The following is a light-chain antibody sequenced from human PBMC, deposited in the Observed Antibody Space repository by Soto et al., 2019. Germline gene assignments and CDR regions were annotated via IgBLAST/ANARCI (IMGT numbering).Light chain of an antibody. J-gene: IGLJ2*01. V-gene: IGLV1-40*01. CDR2: GNS. CDR3: QSYDSSLTHVGGVI. CDR1: SSNIGAGYD. Sequence: QSVLTQPPSVSGAPGQRVTISCTGISSNIGAGYDVHWYQHLPGTAPKLLIYGNSNRPSGVPDRFSGYKSDTSASLAITGLQVEDEADSYCQSYDSSLTHVGGVIFGGRTKLTDL.